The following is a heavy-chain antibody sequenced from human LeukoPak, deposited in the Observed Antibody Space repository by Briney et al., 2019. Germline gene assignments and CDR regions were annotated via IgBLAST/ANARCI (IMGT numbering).Heavy chain of an antibody. CDR2: INHSGST. V-gene: IGHV4-34*01. CDR3: ARGRHPYCSGGSCYYYGMDV. CDR1: GESFSGYY. J-gene: IGHJ6*04. Sequence: PETLSLTCAVYGESFSGYYWSRIRQPPGKGLEWIGEINHSGSTDYNPSLKSRVTISVDTSKNQFSLKLSSVTAADTAVYYCARGRHPYCSGGSCYYYGMDVWGKGTTVTVSS. D-gene: IGHD2-15*01.